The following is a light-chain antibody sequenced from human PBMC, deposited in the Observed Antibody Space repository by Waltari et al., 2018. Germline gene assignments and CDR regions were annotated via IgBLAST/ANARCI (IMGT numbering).Light chain of an antibody. CDR1: RSDGGDSKC. Sequence: QSALTQPRSVSGSPGQSVTIPCTGTRSDGGDSKCVSWYQHHPGSAPNLMIYDVSKRPSGVPDRFSGSKSDNTTSLTISGLQAEDEADYYCCSYAATYTLLFGGGTKLTVL. CDR3: CSYAATYTLL. J-gene: IGLJ3*02. CDR2: DVS. V-gene: IGLV2-11*01.